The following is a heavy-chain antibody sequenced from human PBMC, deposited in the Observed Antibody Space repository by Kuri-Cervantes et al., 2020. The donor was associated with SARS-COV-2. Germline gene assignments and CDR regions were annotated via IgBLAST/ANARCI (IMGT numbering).Heavy chain of an antibody. CDR2: IYYSGST. V-gene: IGHV4-59*01. J-gene: IGHJ3*02. CDR3: ARALWSGYCTFDI. CDR1: GGSTSSYY. Sequence: SETLSLTCTVSGGSTSSYYWSWIRQPPGKGLEWIGYIYYSGSTNYNPSLKSRVTISVDTSKNQFSLKLSSVTAADTAVYYCARALWSGYCTFDIWGQGTMVTVSS. D-gene: IGHD3-3*01.